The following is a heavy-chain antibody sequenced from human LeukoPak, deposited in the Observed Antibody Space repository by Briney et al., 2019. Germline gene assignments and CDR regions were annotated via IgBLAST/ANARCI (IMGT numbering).Heavy chain of an antibody. V-gene: IGHV4-4*07. Sequence: SETLSLTCTVSGGSISSYYWSWIRQPAGKGLEWIGRIYTSGSTNYNPSLKSRVTMSVGTSKNQFSLKLSSVTAADTAVYYCARGSEERYYDSSGYLNAFDIWGQGTMVTVSS. CDR1: GGSISSYY. J-gene: IGHJ3*02. CDR2: IYTSGST. CDR3: ARGSEERYYDSSGYLNAFDI. D-gene: IGHD3-22*01.